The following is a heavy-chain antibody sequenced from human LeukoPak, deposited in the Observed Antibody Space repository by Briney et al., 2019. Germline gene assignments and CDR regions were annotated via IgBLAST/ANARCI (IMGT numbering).Heavy chain of an antibody. CDR2: ISSSSRTI. V-gene: IGHV3-48*01. CDR1: GFIFSSYN. D-gene: IGHD4-17*01. J-gene: IGHJ6*03. Sequence: AGGSLRLSCAASGFIFSSYNMNWVRQAPGKGLEWVSYISSSSRTIYYADSVKGRFTISRDNAKNSLYLQMNSLRAEDTAVYYCAKAASKRTDYGDYAFYYYMDVWGKGTTVTISS. CDR3: AKAASKRTDYGDYAFYYYMDV.